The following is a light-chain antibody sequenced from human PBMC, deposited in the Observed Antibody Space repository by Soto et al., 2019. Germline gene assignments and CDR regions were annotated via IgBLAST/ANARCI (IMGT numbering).Light chain of an antibody. CDR3: ISYTGSSTSYV. J-gene: IGLJ1*01. CDR2: GVS. V-gene: IGLV2-14*01. Sequence: VLTQPASVSGSPGQSITISCSGTRSDIGSYNYVAWYQQFPGKTPKILIYGVSNRPSGVSSRFSGSKSGNTASLTISGLQAEDEADYYCISYTGSSTSYVFGSGTKVTVL. CDR1: RSDIGSYNY.